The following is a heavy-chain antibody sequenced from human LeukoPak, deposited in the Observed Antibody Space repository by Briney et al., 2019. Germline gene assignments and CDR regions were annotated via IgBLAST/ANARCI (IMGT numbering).Heavy chain of an antibody. CDR3: AKVQQSSTGFDY. D-gene: IGHD2-2*01. CDR1: GFTFSSYA. J-gene: IGHJ4*02. CDR2: ISGSGGST. Sequence: PGGSLRLSCAASGFTFSSYAMSWVRRAPGKGLEWVSAISGSGGSTYYADSVKGRFTISRDNSKNTLYLQMNSLRAEDTAVYYCAKVQQSSTGFDYWGQGTLVTVSS. V-gene: IGHV3-23*01.